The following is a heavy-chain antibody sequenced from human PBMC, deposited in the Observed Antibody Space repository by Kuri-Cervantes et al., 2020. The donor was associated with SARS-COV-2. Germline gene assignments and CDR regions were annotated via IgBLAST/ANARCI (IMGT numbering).Heavy chain of an antibody. CDR2: IRYDGSNK. D-gene: IGHD3-3*01. V-gene: IGHV3-30*02. CDR1: GFIFSDYG. CDR3: AKVETASLDY. J-gene: IGHJ4*02. Sequence: GGSLRLSCAASGFIFSDYGMHWVRQAPGKGLEWVAFIRYDGSNKYYADSVRGRFTISRDNSKNSLYLEMNSLRPEDTAVYYCAKVETASLDYWGQGTLVTVSS.